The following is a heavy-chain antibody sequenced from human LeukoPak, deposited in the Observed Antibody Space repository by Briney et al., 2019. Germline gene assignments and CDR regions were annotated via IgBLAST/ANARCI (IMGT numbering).Heavy chain of an antibody. Sequence: ASVPVSCKASGYSFSGHYIHLVRQAPGQGLEWMGWINPNSGGTNYAQKVQGRVTMTRDTSISPAYMELSRLRADDTDVYDCARGRGNWYIRRCYYYYYYMDVWGKRTMVSVSS. CDR3: ARGRGNWYIRRCYYYYYYMDV. J-gene: IGHJ6*03. D-gene: IGHD6-13*01. V-gene: IGHV1-2*02. CDR1: GYSFSGHY. CDR2: INPNSGGT.